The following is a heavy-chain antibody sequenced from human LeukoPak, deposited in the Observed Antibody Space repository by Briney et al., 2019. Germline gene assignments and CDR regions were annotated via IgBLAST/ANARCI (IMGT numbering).Heavy chain of an antibody. CDR1: GFTFSSYS. CDR3: ARDPGYSYAMDS. D-gene: IGHD5-18*01. CDR2: ISHGSTRI. V-gene: IGHV3-48*01. J-gene: IGHJ4*02. Sequence: GGSLRLSCAASGFTFSSYSMNWVRQAPGKGLEWIPYISHGSTRIFYADFVEGRFTVSRDDAKNALYLQMNSLRVEDTAVYYCARDPGYSYAMDSWGQGTLVIVSS.